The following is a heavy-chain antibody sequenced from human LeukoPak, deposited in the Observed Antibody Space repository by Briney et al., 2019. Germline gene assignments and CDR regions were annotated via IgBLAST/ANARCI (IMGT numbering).Heavy chain of an antibody. V-gene: IGHV4-4*02. CDR1: GFTFSSYW. Sequence: PGGSLRLSCAASGFTFSSYWMSWVRQPPGKGLEWIGEIYHSGSTNYNPSLKSRVTISVGKSKNQFSLKLSSVTAADTAVYYCARRRIVTNSDYYFDYWGQGTLVTVSS. J-gene: IGHJ4*02. CDR2: IYHSGST. D-gene: IGHD3-22*01. CDR3: ARRRIVTNSDYYFDY.